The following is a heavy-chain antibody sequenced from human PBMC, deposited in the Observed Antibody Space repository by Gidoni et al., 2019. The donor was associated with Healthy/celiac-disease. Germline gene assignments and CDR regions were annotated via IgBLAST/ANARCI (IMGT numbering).Heavy chain of an antibody. Sequence: EVQLLESGGGLVQPGGSLRLSCAAFGFTFSSYAMSWVRQAPGKGLEWVSAISGSGGSTYYADSVKGRFTISRDNSKNTLYLQMNSLRAEDTAVYYCAKLNYDSSGYWYYWGQGTLVTVSS. CDR2: ISGSGGST. CDR1: GFTFSSYA. D-gene: IGHD3-22*01. V-gene: IGHV3-23*01. J-gene: IGHJ4*02. CDR3: AKLNYDSSGYWYY.